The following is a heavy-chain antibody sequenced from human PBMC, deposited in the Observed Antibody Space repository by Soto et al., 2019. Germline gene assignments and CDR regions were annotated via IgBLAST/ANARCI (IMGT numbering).Heavy chain of an antibody. CDR1: GYTFINYH. J-gene: IGHJ4*02. CDR3: AKSPRGEMATD. CDR2: ISTYNGMT. V-gene: IGHV1-18*01. D-gene: IGHD5-12*01. Sequence: QVQLVQSGGEVKKPGASVTVSCKASGYTFINYHITWVRQAPGQGLEWMAWISTYNGMTDYAQRFQGRVTMTRDTSTSTAYMELRNLGSDDTAVYFCAKSPRGEMATDWGQGTLVTVSS.